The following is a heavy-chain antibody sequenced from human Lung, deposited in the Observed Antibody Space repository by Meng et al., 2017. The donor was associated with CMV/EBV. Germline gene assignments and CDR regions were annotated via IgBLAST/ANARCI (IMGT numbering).Heavy chain of an antibody. CDR3: AKPKLTTLPYTCMDV. V-gene: IGHV3-23*01. CDR2: TSAAGGIT. CDR1: GFTFSDYA. J-gene: IGHJ6*02. Sequence: GESXKISCAASGFTFSDYAMNWVRQAPGKGPEWVAVTSAAGGITYYASSGKGRFTISRDNSKNTLYLQMNSLRAQDKAVYYCAKPKLTTLPYTCMDVWGQGTXVTVSS. D-gene: IGHD1-14*01.